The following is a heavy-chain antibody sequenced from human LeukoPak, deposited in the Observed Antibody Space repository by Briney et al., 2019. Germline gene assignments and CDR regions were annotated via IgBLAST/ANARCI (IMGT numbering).Heavy chain of an antibody. V-gene: IGHV3-11*05. Sequence: KPGGSLRLSCASPGFSFSNYYMSWVRQAPGKVLEWISYITTSGSFTNHADSVKGRFTISRDNANNSVVLQMNSLRTEDTAVYYCTRGRRGSYHAFDYWGQGTLVTVSS. CDR3: TRGRRGSYHAFDY. J-gene: IGHJ4*02. CDR1: GFSFSNYY. CDR2: ITTSGSFT. D-gene: IGHD3-16*02.